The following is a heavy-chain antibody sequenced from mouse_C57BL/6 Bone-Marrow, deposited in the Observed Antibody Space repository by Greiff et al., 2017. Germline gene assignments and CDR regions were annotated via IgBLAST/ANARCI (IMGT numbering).Heavy chain of an antibody. Sequence: VQLQQSGPELVKPGASVKISCKASGYSFTGYYMNWVKQSPEKSLEWIGEINPSTGGTTYNQKFKAKATLTVDKSSSTAYMQLKSLTSEDSAVDYCARNWDRFAYWGQGTLVTVSA. D-gene: IGHD4-1*01. CDR3: ARNWDRFAY. CDR2: INPSTGGT. V-gene: IGHV1-42*01. CDR1: GYSFTGYY. J-gene: IGHJ3*01.